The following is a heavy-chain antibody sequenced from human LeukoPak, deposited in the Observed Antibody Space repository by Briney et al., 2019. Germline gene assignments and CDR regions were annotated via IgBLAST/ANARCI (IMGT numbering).Heavy chain of an antibody. CDR3: ARGVVGVLIGYYHYMDV. CDR2: IYHSGST. V-gene: IGHV4-4*02. CDR1: GGSISSSNW. J-gene: IGHJ6*03. Sequence: PSGTLSLTCAVSGGSISSSNWWSWVRQPPGKGLEWIGEIYHSGSTNYNPSLKSRVIISVDKSKNQFSLKLNSVTAADTAVYYCARGVVGVLIGYYHYMDVWGKGTTVIVSS. D-gene: IGHD1-26*01.